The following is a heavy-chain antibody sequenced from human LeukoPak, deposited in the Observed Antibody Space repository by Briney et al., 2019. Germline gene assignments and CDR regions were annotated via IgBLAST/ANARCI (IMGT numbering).Heavy chain of an antibody. V-gene: IGHV3-33*01. CDR1: GFTFSSYG. Sequence: GRSLRLSCAASGFTFSSYGMPWVRQAPGKGLEWVAVIWYDGSNKYYADSVKGRFSISRDNSKNTLYLQMNSLRAEDTAVYYCARAEGSSGWLIDYWGQGTLVTVSS. D-gene: IGHD6-19*01. J-gene: IGHJ4*02. CDR3: ARAEGSSGWLIDY. CDR2: IWYDGSNK.